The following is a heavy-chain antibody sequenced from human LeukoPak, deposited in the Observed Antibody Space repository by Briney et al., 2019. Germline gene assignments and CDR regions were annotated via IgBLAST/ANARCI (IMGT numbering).Heavy chain of an antibody. Sequence: ASVKVSCKASGYTFTGYYMHWVRQAPGQGLEWMGWINPNSGGTNYAQKFQGRVTMTRDTSISTAYMELSRLRSDDMAVYYCARVTGTMYYFDYWGQGPLFTVS. J-gene: IGHJ4*02. D-gene: IGHD1-20*01. CDR1: GYTFTGYY. CDR3: ARVTGTMYYFDY. V-gene: IGHV1-2*02. CDR2: INPNSGGT.